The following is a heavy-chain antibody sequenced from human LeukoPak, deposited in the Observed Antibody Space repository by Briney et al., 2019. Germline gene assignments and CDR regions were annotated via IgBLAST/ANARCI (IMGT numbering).Heavy chain of an antibody. CDR1: GGSISSSSYY. V-gene: IGHV4-39*01. CDR3: ARGYDFWSGYPSGYMDV. Sequence: SETLSLTCTVSGGSISSSSYYWGWIRQPPGKGLEWIGSIYYSGSTYYNPSLKSRVTISVDTSKNQFSLKLSSVTAADTAVYYCARGYDFWSGYPSGYMDVWGKGTTVTVSS. D-gene: IGHD3-3*01. J-gene: IGHJ6*03. CDR2: IYYSGST.